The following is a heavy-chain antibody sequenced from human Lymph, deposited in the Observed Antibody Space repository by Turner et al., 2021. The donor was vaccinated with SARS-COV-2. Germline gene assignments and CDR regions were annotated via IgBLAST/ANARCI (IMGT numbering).Heavy chain of an antibody. Sequence: EVQLMETGGGLIQPGGSLRLSCAASGIIVSRNYMNWGRQAPGKGLEWVSVIYSGGTTYYADSVKGRFTISRDNSKNTLYLQMNSLRVEDTAVYYCARDLGTYGMDVWGQGTTVTVSS. D-gene: IGHD6-13*01. J-gene: IGHJ6*02. CDR2: IYSGGTT. CDR3: ARDLGTYGMDV. V-gene: IGHV3-53*02. CDR1: GIIVSRNY.